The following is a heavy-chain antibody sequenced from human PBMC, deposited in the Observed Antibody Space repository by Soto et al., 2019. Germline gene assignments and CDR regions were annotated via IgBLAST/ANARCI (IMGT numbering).Heavy chain of an antibody. D-gene: IGHD3-3*01. Sequence: ASVKVSCKASGYTFTSYGISWVRQAPGQGLEWMGWISAYNGNTNYAQKLQGRVTMTTDTSTSTAYMELRSLRSDDTAVYYCARLITIFGVAPGYMDVWGKGTTVTVSS. CDR3: ARLITIFGVAPGYMDV. J-gene: IGHJ6*03. CDR2: ISAYNGNT. V-gene: IGHV1-18*01. CDR1: GYTFTSYG.